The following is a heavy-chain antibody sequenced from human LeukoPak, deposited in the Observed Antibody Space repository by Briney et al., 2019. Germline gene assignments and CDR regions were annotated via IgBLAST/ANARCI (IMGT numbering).Heavy chain of an antibody. D-gene: IGHD4-17*01. V-gene: IGHV3-15*01. CDR2: IRSKTDGETI. CDR1: GFTVSSNY. Sequence: GGSVRLSCGASGFTVSSNYMSWVRQAPGKGLEWLGRIRSKTDGETIDYAAPVKGRFTISRDDSETTLYLQMNSLKPEDTGVYYCTTNTVTKDGLDVWGQGTTVTVSS. J-gene: IGHJ6*02. CDR3: TTNTVTKDGLDV.